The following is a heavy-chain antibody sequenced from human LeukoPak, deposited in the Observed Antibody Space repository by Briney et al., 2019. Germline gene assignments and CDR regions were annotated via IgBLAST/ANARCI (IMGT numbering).Heavy chain of an antibody. CDR2: ISSSSSTI. CDR1: GFTFSSYA. Sequence: GGSLRLSCAASGFTFSSYAMSWVRQAPGKGLEWVSYISSSSSTIYYADSVKGRFTISRDNAKNSLYLQMNSLRAEDTAVYHCAREYSSGWYVYYYGMDVWGQGTTVTVSS. D-gene: IGHD6-19*01. V-gene: IGHV3-48*01. CDR3: AREYSSGWYVYYYGMDV. J-gene: IGHJ6*02.